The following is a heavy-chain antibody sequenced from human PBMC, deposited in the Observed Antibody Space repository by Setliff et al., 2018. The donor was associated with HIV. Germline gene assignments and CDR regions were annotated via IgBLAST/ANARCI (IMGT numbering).Heavy chain of an antibody. D-gene: IGHD6-19*01. CDR2: ISAYNGNT. CDR1: GGTFSGYV. J-gene: IGHJ4*02. V-gene: IGHV1-18*01. CDR3: ARRGGSGWYDFDY. Sequence: ASVKVSCKTSGGTFSGYVLIWVRQAPGQGLEWMGWISAYNGNTNYAQKLQGRVTMTTDTSTSTAYMELRSLRSDDTAVYYCARRGGSGWYDFDYWGQGTLVTVSS.